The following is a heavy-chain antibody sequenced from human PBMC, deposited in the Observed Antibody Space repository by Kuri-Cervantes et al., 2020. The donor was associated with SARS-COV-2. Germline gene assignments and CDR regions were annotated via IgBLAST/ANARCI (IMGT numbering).Heavy chain of an antibody. D-gene: IGHD1-26*01. V-gene: IGHV3-30*19. CDR3: AREIVGGFDY. J-gene: IGHJ4*02. CDR1: GFTFSSYG. CDR2: ISYDGSNK. Sequence: GESLKISCAASGFTFSSYGMHWVRQAPGKGLEWVAVISYDGSNKYYADSVKGRFTISRDNSKNTLYLQMNSPRAEDTAVYYCAREIVGGFDYWGQGTLVTVSS.